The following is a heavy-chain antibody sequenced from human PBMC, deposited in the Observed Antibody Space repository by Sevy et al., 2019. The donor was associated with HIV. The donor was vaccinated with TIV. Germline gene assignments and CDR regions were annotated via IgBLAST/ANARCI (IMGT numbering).Heavy chain of an antibody. CDR3: VREDINAPRTLLSFDI. V-gene: IGHV1-2*06. Sequence: ASVKVSCKTTGYILSDYNMHWVRQAPRQGLEWIALINPNSGVTIYAHNFRGRVSVTRDTSMSTAYMELSGLTSDDTAVYYCVREDINAPRTLLSFDIWGQGTMVTVSS. CDR2: INPNSGVT. CDR1: GYILSDYN. D-gene: IGHD3-3*01. J-gene: IGHJ3*02.